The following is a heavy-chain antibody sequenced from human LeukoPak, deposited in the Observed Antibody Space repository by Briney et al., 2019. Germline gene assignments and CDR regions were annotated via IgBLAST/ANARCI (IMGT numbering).Heavy chain of an antibody. V-gene: IGHV1-2*02. D-gene: IGHD3-22*01. CDR3: ARDYYDSSGYHDY. Sequence: ASVKVSCKASGYTFTGYYMHWVRQAPGQGLEWMGWINPNSGGTNYAQKFHGRVTMTRDTSISTAYMELSRLRSGDTAVYYCARDYYDSSGYHDYWGQGTLVTVSS. J-gene: IGHJ4*02. CDR1: GYTFTGYY. CDR2: INPNSGGT.